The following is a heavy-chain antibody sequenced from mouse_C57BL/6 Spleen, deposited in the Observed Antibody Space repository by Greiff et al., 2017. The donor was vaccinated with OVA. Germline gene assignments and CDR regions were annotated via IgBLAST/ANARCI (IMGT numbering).Heavy chain of an antibody. J-gene: IGHJ3*01. CDR2: ISYDGSN. CDR1: GYSITSGYY. V-gene: IGHV3-6*01. D-gene: IGHD2-5*01. Sequence: EVKLMESGPGLVKPSQSLSLTCSVTGYSITSGYYWNWIRQFPGNKLEWMGYISYDGSNNYNPSLKNRISITRDTSKNQFFLKLNSVTTEDTATYYCAREGDSNYVGFAYWGQGTLVTVSA. CDR3: AREGDSNYVGFAY.